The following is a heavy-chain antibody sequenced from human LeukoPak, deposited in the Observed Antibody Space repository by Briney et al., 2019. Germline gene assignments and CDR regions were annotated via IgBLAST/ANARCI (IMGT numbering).Heavy chain of an antibody. J-gene: IGHJ3*02. D-gene: IGHD4-17*01. CDR3: ARQDYGDGDGAFDI. CDR2: IYYSGST. Sequence: SETLSLTCTVSGGSISSYYWSWIRQPPGKGLEWIGYIYYSGSTNYNPSLKSRVTISVDTSKNQFSLKLSSVTAADTAVYYCARQDYGDGDGAFDIWGQGTMVTVSS. CDR1: GGSISSYY. V-gene: IGHV4-59*01.